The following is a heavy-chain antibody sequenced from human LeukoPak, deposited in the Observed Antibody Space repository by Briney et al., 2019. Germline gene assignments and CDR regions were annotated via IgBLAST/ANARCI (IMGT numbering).Heavy chain of an antibody. D-gene: IGHD6-25*01. J-gene: IGHJ4*02. CDR1: GFTFSTYA. CDR3: AKDLSQRLLRGDFDS. Sequence: TGGSLRLSCGASGFTFSTYAMSWVRQAPGKGLEWVSGVTGSGGATHYADSVKGRFSISRDNSKNTVYLQMNSLRVEDTAIYYCAKDLSQRLLRGDFDSWGQGALVSVSS. V-gene: IGHV3-23*01. CDR2: VTGSGGAT.